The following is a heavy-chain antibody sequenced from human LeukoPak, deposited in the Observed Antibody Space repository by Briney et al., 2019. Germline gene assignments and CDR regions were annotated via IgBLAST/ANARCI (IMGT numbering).Heavy chain of an antibody. CDR2: INPNTGVT. CDR1: GYTLTGYY. J-gene: IGHJ5*02. V-gene: IGHV1-2*02. CDR3: ARGGDSSSWYGWFDP. D-gene: IGHD6-13*01. Sequence: ASVKVSCKASGYTLTGYYMHWARQAPGQGLEWMGWINPNTGVTMYAQNFQGRVTMTRDTSISTAYMGLSRLRSDDTAVYYCARGGDSSSWYGWFDPWGQGTLVTVSS.